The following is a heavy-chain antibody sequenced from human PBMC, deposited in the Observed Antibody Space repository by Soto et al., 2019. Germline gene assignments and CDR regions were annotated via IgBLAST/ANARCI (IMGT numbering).Heavy chain of an antibody. CDR1: GFTFSSYA. V-gene: IGHV3-23*01. CDR3: AKGGPLNYYGSGRNDPWWFDP. J-gene: IGHJ5*02. D-gene: IGHD3-10*01. CDR2: ISGSGGST. Sequence: PGGSLRLSCAASGFTFSSYAMSWVRQAPGKGLEWVSAISGSGGSTYYADSVKGRFTISRGNSKNTLYLQMNSLRAEDTAVYYCAKGGPLNYYGSGRNDPWWFDPWGQGTLVTVSS.